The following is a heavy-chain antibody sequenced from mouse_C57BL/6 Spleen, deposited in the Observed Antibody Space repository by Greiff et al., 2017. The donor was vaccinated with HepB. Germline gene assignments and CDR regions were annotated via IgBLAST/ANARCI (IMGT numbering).Heavy chain of an antibody. CDR3: ARQGDGSSFDY. D-gene: IGHD1-1*01. CDR1: GFTFSSYG. V-gene: IGHV5-6*01. J-gene: IGHJ2*01. Sequence: DVHLVESGGDLVKPGGSLKLSCAASGFTFSSYGMSWVRQTPDKRLEWVATISSGGSYTYYPDSVKGRFTISRDNAKNTLYLQMSSLKSEDTAMYYCARQGDGSSFDYWGQGTTLTVSS. CDR2: ISSGGSYT.